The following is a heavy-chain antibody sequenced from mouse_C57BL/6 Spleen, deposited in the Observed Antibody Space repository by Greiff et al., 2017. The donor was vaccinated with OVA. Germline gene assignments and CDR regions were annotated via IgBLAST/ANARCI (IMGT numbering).Heavy chain of an antibody. Sequence: EVKLEESGPGLVKPSQSLSLTCSVTGYSITSGYYWNWIRQFPGNKLEWMGYISYDGSNNYNPSLKNRISITRDTSKNQFFLKLNSVTTEDTATYYCARDGAQATLMDYWGQGTSVTVSS. J-gene: IGHJ4*01. D-gene: IGHD3-2*02. CDR2: ISYDGSN. V-gene: IGHV3-6*01. CDR3: ARDGAQATLMDY. CDR1: GYSITSGYY.